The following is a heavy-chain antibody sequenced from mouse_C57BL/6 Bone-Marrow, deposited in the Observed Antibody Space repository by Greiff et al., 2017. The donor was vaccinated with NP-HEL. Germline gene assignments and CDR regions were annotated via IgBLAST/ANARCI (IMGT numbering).Heavy chain of an antibody. Sequence: VQLQQSGAELVRPGASVKLSCTASGFNIKDDYMHWVKQRPEQGLEWIGWIDPENGDTEYASKFQGKATITADPSSNTAYLQLSSLTSEDTAVYYCTTGYYGTLYFDVWGTGTTVTVSS. CDR2: IDPENGDT. D-gene: IGHD1-1*01. V-gene: IGHV14-4*01. CDR3: TTGYYGTLYFDV. CDR1: GFNIKDDY. J-gene: IGHJ1*03.